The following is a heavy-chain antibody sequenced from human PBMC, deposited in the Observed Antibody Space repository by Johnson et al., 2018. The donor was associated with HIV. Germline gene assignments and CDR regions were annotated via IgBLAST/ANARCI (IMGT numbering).Heavy chain of an antibody. V-gene: IGHV3-30*04. Sequence: QVQLVESGGGVVQPGKSLRLSCAASGFTFSSYPMHWVRQAPGKGLEWVAVISYDGRSKFYADSAKGRFTISRDNSKNTLYLQRNSLRAEDTALYSRARLPSGYSRDAFDIWGQGTMVTVSS. J-gene: IGHJ3*02. CDR1: GFTFSSYP. CDR2: ISYDGRSK. CDR3: ARLPSGYSRDAFDI. D-gene: IGHD5-18*01.